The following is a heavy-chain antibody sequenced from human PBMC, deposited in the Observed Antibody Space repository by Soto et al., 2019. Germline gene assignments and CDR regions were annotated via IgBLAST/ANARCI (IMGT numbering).Heavy chain of an antibody. D-gene: IGHD6-19*01. CDR2: ISTFNGNA. CDR1: GYTFSSHG. J-gene: IGHJ5*02. Sequence: QVQLVQSGPEVKKPGASVKVSCKTSGYTFSSHGISWVRQAPGLGLECMGWISTFNGNAHYAESLQDRVTMTIDTSTGPAYLELTSLTSDDTGVYFCARLQGYSSGWYTTWGQGTLVTVSS. V-gene: IGHV1-18*04. CDR3: ARLQGYSSGWYTT.